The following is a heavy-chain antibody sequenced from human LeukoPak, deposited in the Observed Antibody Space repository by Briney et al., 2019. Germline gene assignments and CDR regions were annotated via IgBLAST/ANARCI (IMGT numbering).Heavy chain of an antibody. Sequence: PSETLSLTCTVSDGSMISYYWGWIRQPPGKELEWIGYIYYSGSAGYNPSLKSRVSISVDTSKNQFSLTLSSVTAADTAMYYCARLKRGAAGTLDYWGQGTLVTVSS. CDR1: DGSMISYY. CDR2: IYYSGSA. J-gene: IGHJ4*02. D-gene: IGHD6-13*01. V-gene: IGHV4-59*08. CDR3: ARLKRGAAGTLDY.